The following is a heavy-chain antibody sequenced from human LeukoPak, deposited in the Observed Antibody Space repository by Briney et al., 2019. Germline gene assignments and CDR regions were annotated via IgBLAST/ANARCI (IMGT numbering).Heavy chain of an antibody. CDR1: GFIFSNYG. CDR2: IKSKTDGGTT. D-gene: IGHD1-26*01. J-gene: IGHJ4*02. CDR3: TTDRGKYSGSYYFDY. V-gene: IGHV3-15*01. Sequence: GGSLRLSCAASGFIFSNYGMHWVRQAPGKGLEWVGRIKSKTDGGTTDYAAPVKGRFTISRDDSKNTLYLQMNSLKTEDTAVYYCTTDRGKYSGSYYFDYWGQGTLVTVSS.